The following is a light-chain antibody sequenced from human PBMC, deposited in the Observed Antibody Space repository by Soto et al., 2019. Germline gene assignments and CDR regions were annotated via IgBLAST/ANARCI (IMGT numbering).Light chain of an antibody. V-gene: IGKV3D-7*01. CDR3: QQSYSSLIT. CDR2: DAS. CDR1: QSVSSSY. Sequence: EIVMTQSPVTLSVSPGEGATLSCGASQSVSSSYLAWYKQKPGQAPRLXIYDASNRATGIPARFSGSGSGTDFTLTISSLKPEDFETYYCQQSYSSLITFGQGTRLEIK. J-gene: IGKJ5*01.